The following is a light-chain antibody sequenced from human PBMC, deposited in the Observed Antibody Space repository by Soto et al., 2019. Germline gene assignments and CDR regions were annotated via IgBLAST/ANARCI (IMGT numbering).Light chain of an antibody. Sequence: QSALTQPASVSGSPGQSITISCTGTSSDVGDYNYVSWYQHHPGKAPKLMIYEVSNRPSGVSNRFSGSESGNTASLTISGLQAEDEADYYCSSYTSSSTLYVFGTGTKLTVL. V-gene: IGLV2-14*01. CDR3: SSYTSSSTLYV. CDR1: SSDVGDYNY. CDR2: EVS. J-gene: IGLJ1*01.